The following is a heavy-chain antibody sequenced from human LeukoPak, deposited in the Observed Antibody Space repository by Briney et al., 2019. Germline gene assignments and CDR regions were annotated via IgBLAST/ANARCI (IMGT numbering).Heavy chain of an antibody. Sequence: SETLSLTCAVYGGSFSGYYWSWIRQPPGKGLEWIGEINHSGSTNYNPSLKSRVTISVDTSKNQFSLKLSSVTAADTAVYYCARTNSGNGLIDYWGQGTLVTVSS. J-gene: IGHJ4*02. V-gene: IGHV4-34*01. D-gene: IGHD6-13*01. CDR3: ARTNSGNGLIDY. CDR1: GGSFSGYY. CDR2: INHSGST.